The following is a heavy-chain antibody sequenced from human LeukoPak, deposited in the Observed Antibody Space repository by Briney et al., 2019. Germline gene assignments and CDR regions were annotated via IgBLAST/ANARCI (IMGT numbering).Heavy chain of an antibody. V-gene: IGHV3-21*01. D-gene: IGHD3-22*01. CDR3: ARDLYYYDSSGGIDY. CDR2: ISSSSSYI. Sequence: GGSLRLSCAASGFIFNNYGLVWVRQAPGKGLEWVSSISSSSSYIYYADSVKGRFTISRDNAKNSLYLQMNSLRAEDTAVYYCARDLYYYDSSGGIDYWGQGTLVIVSS. J-gene: IGHJ4*02. CDR1: GFIFNNYG.